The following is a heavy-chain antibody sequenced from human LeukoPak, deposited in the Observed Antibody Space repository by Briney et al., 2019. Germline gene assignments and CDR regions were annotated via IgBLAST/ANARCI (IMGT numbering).Heavy chain of an antibody. CDR3: ASIGPELQLEPEYYFDY. CDR2: IIPIFGTA. CDR1: GGTFSSYA. V-gene: IGHV1-69*13. J-gene: IGHJ4*02. D-gene: IGHD1-1*01. Sequence: SVKVSCKASGGTFSSYAISWVRQAPGQGLEWMGGIIPIFGTANYAQKFQGRVTITADESTSTAYMELSSLRSEDTAVYYCASIGPELQLEPEYYFDYWGQGALVTVSS.